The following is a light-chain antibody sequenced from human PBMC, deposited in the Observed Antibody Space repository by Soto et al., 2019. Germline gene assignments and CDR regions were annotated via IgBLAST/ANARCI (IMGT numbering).Light chain of an antibody. V-gene: IGKV1-8*01. CDR1: QGISSY. Sequence: AIRMTQSPSSLSASTGDRVTSTCRASQGISSYLAWYQQKPGKAPKLLIYASSTLQSGVPSRFSCSGSGTEVTLTISCLQSEDFATYSCQQYYSYPRTFGQGTKVEIK. CDR2: ASS. CDR3: QQYYSYPRT. J-gene: IGKJ1*01.